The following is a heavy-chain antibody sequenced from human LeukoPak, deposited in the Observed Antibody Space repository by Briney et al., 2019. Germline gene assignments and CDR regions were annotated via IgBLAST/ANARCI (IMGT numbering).Heavy chain of an antibody. Sequence: GGSLRLSCAASGFTFSSYAMSWVRQAPGKGLEWVSAISGSGGSTYYADSVKGRFTISRDNSKNTLYLQMNSLRAEDTAVYYCAKARPSYYDSSGYEIANWGQGTLVTVSS. CDR1: GFTFSSYA. CDR2: ISGSGGST. CDR3: AKARPSYYDSSGYEIAN. V-gene: IGHV3-23*01. D-gene: IGHD3-22*01. J-gene: IGHJ4*02.